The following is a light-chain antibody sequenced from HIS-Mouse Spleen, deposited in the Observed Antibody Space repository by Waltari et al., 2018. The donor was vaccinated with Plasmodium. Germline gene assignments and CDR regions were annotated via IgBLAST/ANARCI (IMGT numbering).Light chain of an antibody. CDR3: CSYAGSSTYV. CDR2: EGS. Sequence: QSALTPPASVSGSPGQSFTISCTGTSRAVGSYNLVSWYQQHPGKAPKLMIYEGSKRPSGVSNRFSGSKSGNTASLTISGLQAEDEADYYCCSYAGSSTYVFGTGTKVTVL. CDR1: SRAVGSYNL. V-gene: IGLV2-23*01. J-gene: IGLJ1*01.